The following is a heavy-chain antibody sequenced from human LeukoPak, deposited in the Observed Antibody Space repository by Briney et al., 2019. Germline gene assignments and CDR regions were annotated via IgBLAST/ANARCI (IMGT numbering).Heavy chain of an antibody. D-gene: IGHD6-19*01. Sequence: SETLSLTCAVYGYSISSGYYWGWIRQPPGKGLEWIGSIYHSGSTYYNPSLKRRVTISVDTSKNQFSLKLSSVTAADTAVYYCARHAVAGSRGDYFDYWGQGTLVTVSS. CDR1: GYSISSGYY. J-gene: IGHJ4*02. CDR2: IYHSGST. CDR3: ARHAVAGSRGDYFDY. V-gene: IGHV4-38-2*01.